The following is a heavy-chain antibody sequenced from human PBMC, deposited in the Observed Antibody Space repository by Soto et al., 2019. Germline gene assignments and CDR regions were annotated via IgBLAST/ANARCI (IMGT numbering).Heavy chain of an antibody. CDR3: ARRSYTSSWYVEDY. CDR2: IYWDDDK. CDR1: GFSLSTSGMC. J-gene: IGHJ4*02. D-gene: IGHD6-13*01. Sequence: SGPTLVNPTQTLTLTCTFSGFSLSTSGMCVSWIRQPPGKALEWLALIYWDDDKRYSPSLKSRLTITKDTSKNQVVLTMTNMDPVDTATYYCARRSYTSSWYVEDYWGQGTLVTVSS. V-gene: IGHV2-5*08.